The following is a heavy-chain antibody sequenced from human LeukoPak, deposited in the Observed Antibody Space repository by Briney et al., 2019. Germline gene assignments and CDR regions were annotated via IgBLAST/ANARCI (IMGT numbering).Heavy chain of an antibody. D-gene: IGHD3-10*01. CDR3: ASSGGSGSYSAFGAFDI. V-gene: IGHV5-51*01. CDR1: GYRFTTYW. Sequence: GESLKISCKGSGYRFTTYWIAWVRQLPGKGLEWMGIIYPGDSDTRYSPSCQGQVTISADKSISTAYLQWSSLKASDTAMYYCASSGGSGSYSAFGAFDIWGQGTMVTVSS. J-gene: IGHJ3*02. CDR2: IYPGDSDT.